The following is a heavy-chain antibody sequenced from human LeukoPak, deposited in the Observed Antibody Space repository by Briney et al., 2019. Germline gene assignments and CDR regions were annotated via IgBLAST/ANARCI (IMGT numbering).Heavy chain of an antibody. D-gene: IGHD5-18*01. CDR3: ARDLDSYGSY. J-gene: IGHJ4*02. CDR2: ISYDGSNK. Sequence: GGSLRLSCAASGFTFSSYGMHWVRQAPGKGLEWVAVISYDGSNKYYADSVKGRFTISRDNSKNTLYLQMNSLRAEDTAVYYCARDLDSYGSYWGQGTLVTVSS. CDR1: GFTFSSYG. V-gene: IGHV3-30*03.